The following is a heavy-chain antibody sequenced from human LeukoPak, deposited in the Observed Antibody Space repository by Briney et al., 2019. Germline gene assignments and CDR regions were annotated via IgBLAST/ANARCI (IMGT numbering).Heavy chain of an antibody. CDR2: IYTSGST. CDR3: ARHAGVLHHFDY. J-gene: IGHJ4*02. CDR1: GGSISSGSYY. V-gene: IGHV4-61*02. D-gene: IGHD3-10*01. Sequence: SQTLSLTCTVSGGSISSGSYYWSWIRQPAGKGLEWIGRIYTSGSTYYNPSLKSRVTISVDTSKNQFSLKLSSVTAADTAVYYCARHAGVLHHFDYWGQGTLVTVSS.